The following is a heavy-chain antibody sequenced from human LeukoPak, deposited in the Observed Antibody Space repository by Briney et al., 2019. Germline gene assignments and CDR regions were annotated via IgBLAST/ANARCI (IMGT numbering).Heavy chain of an antibody. Sequence: GGSLRLSCAASGFTFSSYSMNWVRQAPGKGLEWVSSISSSSSYIYYADSVKGRFTISRDSAKNSLYLQMNSLRAEDTAVYYCARDAMEDFWSGYFNYYYYMDVWGKGTTVTVSS. CDR1: GFTFSSYS. V-gene: IGHV3-21*01. CDR2: ISSSSSYI. CDR3: ARDAMEDFWSGYFNYYYYMDV. D-gene: IGHD3-3*01. J-gene: IGHJ6*03.